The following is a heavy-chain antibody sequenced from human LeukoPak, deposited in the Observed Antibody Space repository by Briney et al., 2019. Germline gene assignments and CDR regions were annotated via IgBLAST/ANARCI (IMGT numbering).Heavy chain of an antibody. CDR2: ISGSPGST. CDR3: ARTGGSQGGNY. Sequence: PGGSLRLSCAASGFTFSSYEMSWVRQAPGKGLEWVSAISGSPGSTYYADSVKGRFTISRDNSKNTLYLQMNSLRAEDTAVYYCARTGGSQGGNYWGQGTLVTVSS. V-gene: IGHV3-23*01. CDR1: GFTFSSYE. J-gene: IGHJ4*02. D-gene: IGHD1-26*01.